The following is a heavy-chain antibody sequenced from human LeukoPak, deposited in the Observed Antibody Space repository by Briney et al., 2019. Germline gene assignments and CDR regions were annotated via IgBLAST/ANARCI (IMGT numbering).Heavy chain of an antibody. D-gene: IGHD3-22*01. J-gene: IGHJ4*02. Sequence: GGSLRLSCETSGFTFSSYGMSWVRQAPGKGLEWFSAIRASGGSIYYADSVKGRFTISRDNYKNTLYLQMNSLRAEDTAVYYCARGGSVAYYYDSSGYYYVDYWGQGTLVTVSS. CDR1: GFTFSSYG. V-gene: IGHV3-23*01. CDR2: IRASGGSI. CDR3: ARGGSVAYYYDSSGYYYVDY.